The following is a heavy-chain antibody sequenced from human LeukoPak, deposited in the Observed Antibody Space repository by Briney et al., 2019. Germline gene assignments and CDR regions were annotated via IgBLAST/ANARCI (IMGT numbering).Heavy chain of an antibody. CDR2: INWSGGST. CDR1: GFTFDDYG. D-gene: IGHD3-10*02. CDR3: AELGITMIGGV. Sequence: GGSLRLSCAASGFTFDDYGMSWVRQAPGKGLEWVSGINWSGGSTGYADSVKGRLTISRDNAKNSLYLQMNSLRAEDTAVYYCAELGITMIGGVWGKGTTVTISS. J-gene: IGHJ6*04. V-gene: IGHV3-20*04.